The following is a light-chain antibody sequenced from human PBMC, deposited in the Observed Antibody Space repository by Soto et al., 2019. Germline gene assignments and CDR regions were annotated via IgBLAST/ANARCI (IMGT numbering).Light chain of an antibody. J-gene: IGKJ4*01. V-gene: IGKV3-11*01. CDR3: QQRSVWPLT. Sequence: EIVLTQFPATLSLSPGDGATLSCRASQSVSSYLAWNQQKRGQAPRLLIYDSSNRATGIPARFSGSGSGTDFSLIISSLEPEDFAVYYCQQRSVWPLTFGGGTKVEIK. CDR1: QSVSSY. CDR2: DSS.